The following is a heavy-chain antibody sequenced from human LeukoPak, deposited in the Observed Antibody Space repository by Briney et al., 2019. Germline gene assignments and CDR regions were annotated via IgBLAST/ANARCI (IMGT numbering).Heavy chain of an antibody. CDR2: ISGSGGSP. J-gene: IGHJ4*02. CDR1: GFTFSSYA. CDR3: TRSEDFDY. V-gene: IGHV3-23*01. Sequence: GGSLRLSCAASGFTFSSYAMSWVRQAPGKGLEWVSAISGSGGSPYYADSVKGRFTISRDNSKNTLYLQMNSLKTEDTAVYYCTRSEDFDYWGQGTLVTVSS.